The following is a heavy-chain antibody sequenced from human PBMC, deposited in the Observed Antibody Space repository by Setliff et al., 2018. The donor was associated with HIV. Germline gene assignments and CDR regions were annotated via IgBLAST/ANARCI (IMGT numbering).Heavy chain of an antibody. Sequence: GSLRLSCAASGMTFSDAWMTWVRQAPGKGLEWIGSIYHSGNTYYNPSLKSRVSISVDTSKRQFSLKLTSVTAGDSALYYCARRRGQKATGWYYFDFSGQGALGTVSS. V-gene: IGHV4-34*08. J-gene: IGHJ4*02. CDR3: ARRRGQKATGWYYFDF. D-gene: IGHD6-19*01. CDR2: IYHSGNT. CDR1: GMTFSDAW.